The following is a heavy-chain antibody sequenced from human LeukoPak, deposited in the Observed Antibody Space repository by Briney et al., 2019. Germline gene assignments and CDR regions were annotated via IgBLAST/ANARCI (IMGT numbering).Heavy chain of an antibody. J-gene: IGHJ5*02. CDR3: ARRTVTTWDWFDP. CDR1: GGSISRHY. Sequence: SETLSLTCTVSGGSISRHYWSWIRQPPGKGLEWIGYIYYSGSTNYNPSLKSRVTISVDTSKNQFSLKLSSVTAADTAAYYCARRTVTTWDWFDPWGQGTLVTVSS. CDR2: IYYSGST. D-gene: IGHD4-17*01. V-gene: IGHV4-59*08.